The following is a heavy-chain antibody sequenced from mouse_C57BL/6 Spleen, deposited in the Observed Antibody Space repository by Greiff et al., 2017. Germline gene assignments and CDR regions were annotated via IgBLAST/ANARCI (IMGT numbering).Heavy chain of an antibody. Sequence: QVQLQQPGAELVKPGASVKVSCKASGYTFTSYWMNWVKQRPGKGLEWIGRIYPGDGDTNYNGKFKGKATLTADKSSSTAYMQLSSLTSEDSAVYFCARKRMYYSNYDDAMDYWGQGTSVTVSS. J-gene: IGHJ4*01. CDR1: GYTFTSYW. CDR3: ARKRMYYSNYDDAMDY. V-gene: IGHV1-82*01. D-gene: IGHD2-5*01. CDR2: IYPGDGDT.